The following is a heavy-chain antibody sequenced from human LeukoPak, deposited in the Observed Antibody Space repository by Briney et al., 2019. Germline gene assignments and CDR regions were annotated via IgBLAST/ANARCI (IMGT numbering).Heavy chain of an antibody. CDR2: INPSGGST. J-gene: IGHJ4*02. CDR3: ARLELVGFGELGYFDY. Sequence: GASVKVSCKASGYTFTSYYMHWVRQAPGQGLEWMGIINPSGGSTSYAQKFQGRVTMTRDTSTSTVYMELSRLRSDDTAVYYCARLELVGFGELGYFDYWGQGTLVTVSS. V-gene: IGHV1-46*01. D-gene: IGHD3-10*01. CDR1: GYTFTSYY.